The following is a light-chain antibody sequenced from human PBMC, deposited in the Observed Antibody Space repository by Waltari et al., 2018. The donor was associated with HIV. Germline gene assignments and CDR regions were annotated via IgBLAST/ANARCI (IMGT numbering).Light chain of an antibody. CDR2: EVT. CDR1: ISDRDASNY. CDR3: VSYISSSTPE. V-gene: IGLV2-14*01. Sequence: QSALTQHASMSGSPGQSITLSCPGPISDRDASNYVSWYQHHPDQAPKVIIYEVTRRPSWVSNRFSGSKSGNTASLTISGLLPEDEAEYFCVSYISSSTPEFGGGTKLTVL. J-gene: IGLJ3*02.